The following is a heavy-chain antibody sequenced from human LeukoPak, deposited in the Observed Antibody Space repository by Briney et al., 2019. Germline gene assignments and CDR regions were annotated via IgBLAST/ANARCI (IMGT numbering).Heavy chain of an antibody. V-gene: IGHV4-61*02. CDR2: IYTSGST. CDR1: GGSISSGSYY. CDR3: ARDSSYQVGDGYKDAFDI. D-gene: IGHD5-24*01. Sequence: SETLSLTCTVSGGSISSGSYYWSWIRQPAGKGLEWIGRIYTSGSTNYNPSLKSRVTIAVDTSKNQFSLKLSSVTAADTAVYYCARDSSYQVGDGYKDAFDIWGQGTMVTVSS. J-gene: IGHJ3*02.